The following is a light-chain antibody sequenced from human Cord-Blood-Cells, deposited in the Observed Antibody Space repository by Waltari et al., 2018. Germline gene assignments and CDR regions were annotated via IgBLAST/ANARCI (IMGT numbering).Light chain of an antibody. CDR1: SRHVGGYNY. CDR2: DVS. J-gene: IGLJ3*02. V-gene: IGLV2-14*03. CDR3: SSYTSSSTWV. Sequence: HSALTQPASVSGCPGHSIAIPCPGPSRHVGGYNYVSLYQQHPGKAPKLMIYDVSSRPSGVSNRFSGSKSGNTASLTISGLQAEDEADYYCSSYTSSSTWVFGGGTKLTVL.